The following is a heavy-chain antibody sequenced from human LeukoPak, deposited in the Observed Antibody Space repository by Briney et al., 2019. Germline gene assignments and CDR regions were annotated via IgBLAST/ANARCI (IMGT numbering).Heavy chain of an antibody. V-gene: IGHV4-31*03. CDR1: GGSISSGAYY. J-gene: IGHJ4*02. CDR3: ASVSYAFRSFDH. Sequence: KPSETLSLTCTVSGGSISSGAYYWSWIRQHPGKGLEWLGFIYYSGTTYDNPSLKSRLTISVDTSKNQFSLKLTSVTAADTAVYYCASVSYAFRSFDHWGQGTLVPVSS. CDR2: IYYSGTT. D-gene: IGHD5-18*01.